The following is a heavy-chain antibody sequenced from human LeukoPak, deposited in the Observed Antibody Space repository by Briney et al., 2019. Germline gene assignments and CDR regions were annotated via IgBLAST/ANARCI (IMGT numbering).Heavy chain of an antibody. V-gene: IGHV4-59*01. CDR3: ARSDSSGYNLDY. CDR1: SGSISSYY. Sequence: PSETLSLTCTVSSGSISSYYWSWIRQPPGKGLEWIGYIYYSGSTNYNPSLKSRVTISVDTSKNQFSLKLSSVTAADTAVYYCARSDSSGYNLDYWGQGTLVTVSS. CDR2: IYYSGST. D-gene: IGHD3-22*01. J-gene: IGHJ4*02.